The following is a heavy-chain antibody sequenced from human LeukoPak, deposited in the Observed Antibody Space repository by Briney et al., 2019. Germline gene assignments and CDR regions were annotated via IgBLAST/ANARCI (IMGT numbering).Heavy chain of an antibody. CDR2: ISSSGNII. D-gene: IGHD1-26*01. CDR3: AGDAVGPGPAGY. J-gene: IGHJ4*02. CDR1: GFTFSDYY. Sequence: PGGSLRLSCAASGFTFSDYYMSWIRQTPGEGLEWISYISSSGNIIYYADSVRDRFTISRDNVRNSLYLQMNSLRVEDTAVYYCAGDAVGPGPAGYWGQGTLVTVS. V-gene: IGHV3-11*01.